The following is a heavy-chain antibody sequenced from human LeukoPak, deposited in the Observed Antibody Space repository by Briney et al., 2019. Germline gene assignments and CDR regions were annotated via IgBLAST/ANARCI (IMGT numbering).Heavy chain of an antibody. Sequence: SVKVSCKASGGTFSSYAISWVRQAPGQGLEWMGGIIPIFGTANYAQKFQGRVTITADKSTSTAYMELSSLRSEDTAVYYCARGPTVATIKPRYYFDYWGQGTLVTVSS. D-gene: IGHD5-12*01. J-gene: IGHJ4*02. CDR2: IIPIFGTA. CDR3: ARGPTVATIKPRYYFDY. V-gene: IGHV1-69*06. CDR1: GGTFSSYA.